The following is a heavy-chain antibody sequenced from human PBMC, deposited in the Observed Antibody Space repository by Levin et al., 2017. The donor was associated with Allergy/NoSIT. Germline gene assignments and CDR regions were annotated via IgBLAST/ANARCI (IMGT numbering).Heavy chain of an antibody. CDR3: AKCSGWYGKGYFDL. J-gene: IGHJ2*01. V-gene: IGHV3-53*01. Sequence: GGSPRLSCAASGFTVSGNYMSWVRQAPGKGLEWVSVIYSGGDTKYTDSVTGRFTISRDDSKNTLYLQMNSLRVEDTAVYYCAKCSGWYGKGYFDLWGRGTLVTVSS. D-gene: IGHD6-19*01. CDR1: GFTVSGNY. CDR2: IYSGGDT.